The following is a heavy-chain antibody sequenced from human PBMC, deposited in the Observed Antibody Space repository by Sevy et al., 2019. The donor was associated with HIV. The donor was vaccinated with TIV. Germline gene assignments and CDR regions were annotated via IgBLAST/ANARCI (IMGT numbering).Heavy chain of an antibody. CDR1: GYTLTELS. Sequence: ASVKVSCKVSGYTLTELSMHWVQQAPGKGLEWMGGFDPEDGETIYAQKFQGRVTMTEDTSTDTAYMELSSLRSEDTAVYYCATVAGPPITYYYYGMDVWGQRTTVTVSS. CDR3: ATVAGPPITYYYYGMDV. CDR2: FDPEDGET. V-gene: IGHV1-24*01. J-gene: IGHJ6*02. D-gene: IGHD6-19*01.